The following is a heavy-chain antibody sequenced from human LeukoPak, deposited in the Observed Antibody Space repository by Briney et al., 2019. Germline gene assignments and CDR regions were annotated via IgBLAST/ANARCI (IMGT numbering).Heavy chain of an antibody. V-gene: IGHV3-33*01. Sequence: GRSLRLSCAASGFTFSSYGMHWVRQAPGKGLEWVAVIWYDGSNKYYGDSVKGRFTISRDNSKNTLCLQMNSLRAEDTAVYYCARAGSLVIREYYFDYWGQGTLVTVSS. D-gene: IGHD3-9*01. CDR1: GFTFSSYG. CDR3: ARAGSLVIREYYFDY. CDR2: IWYDGSNK. J-gene: IGHJ4*02.